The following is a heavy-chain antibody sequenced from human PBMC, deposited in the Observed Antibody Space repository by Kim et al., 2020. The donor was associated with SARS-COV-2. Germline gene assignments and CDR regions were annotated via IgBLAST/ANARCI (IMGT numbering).Heavy chain of an antibody. CDR2: ISYDESRI. Sequence: GGSLRLSCEASGFTFGTYWMSWVRQAPGKGLECVSNISYDESRIHYVDSVKGRFTVSRDNAKNSLYLQMNSLRAEDTAVYYCVRERSLWGEGTLLIDSS. J-gene: IGHJ4*02. CDR3: VRERSL. V-gene: IGHV3-7*01. CDR1: GFTFGTYW.